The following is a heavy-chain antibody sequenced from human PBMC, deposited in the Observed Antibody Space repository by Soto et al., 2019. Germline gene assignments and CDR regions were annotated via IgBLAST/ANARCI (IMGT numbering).Heavy chain of an antibody. CDR3: ARDGAYCSSTSCYGANWFDP. V-gene: IGHV4-30-4*01. CDR1: GGSISSGDYY. CDR2: IYYSGST. Sequence: SGTLSLTCTVSGGSISSGDYYWSWIRQPPGKGLEWIGYIYYSGSTYYNPSLKSRVTISVDTSKNQFSLKLSSVTAADTAVYYCARDGAYCSSTSCYGANWFDPWGQGTLVTVSS. D-gene: IGHD2-2*01. J-gene: IGHJ5*02.